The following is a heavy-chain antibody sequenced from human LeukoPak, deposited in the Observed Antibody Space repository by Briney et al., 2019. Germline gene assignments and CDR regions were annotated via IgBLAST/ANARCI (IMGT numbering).Heavy chain of an antibody. CDR3: ASIGRYSSSGFDY. CDR1: GGSFSGYY. Sequence: SETLSLTCAVYGGSFSGYYWSWIRQSPGKGLEWIGEINHSGSTNYNPSLKSRVTISVDTSKNQFSLKLSSVTAADTAVYYCASIGRYSSSGFDYWGQGTLVTVSS. V-gene: IGHV4-34*01. D-gene: IGHD6-19*01. CDR2: INHSGST. J-gene: IGHJ4*02.